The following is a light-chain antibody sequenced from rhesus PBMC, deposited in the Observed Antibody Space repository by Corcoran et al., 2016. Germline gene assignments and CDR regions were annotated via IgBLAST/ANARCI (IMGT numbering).Light chain of an antibody. CDR2: KAS. Sequence: DIQMTQSPSSLSASVGDTVTITCRASQSISSWVAWYQQKPGKAPKLLIYKASSLQSGVPSRFSGSGSGTDFSLTISTLQPENFATYSCLQYSSSPYSFGQGTKVEIK. V-gene: IGKV1-22*01. CDR1: QSISSW. CDR3: LQYSSSPYS. J-gene: IGKJ2*01.